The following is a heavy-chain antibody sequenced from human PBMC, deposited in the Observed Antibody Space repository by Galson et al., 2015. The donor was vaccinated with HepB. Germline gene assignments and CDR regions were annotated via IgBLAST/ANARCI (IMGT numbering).Heavy chain of an antibody. V-gene: IGHV3-7*03. J-gene: IGHJ4*02. CDR1: GFTFSSYW. Sequence: SLRLSCAASGFTFSSYWMSWVRQAPGKGLEWVANIKQDGSEKYYVDSVKGRFTISRDNAKNSLYLQMNSLRAEDTAVYYCARLRSPTRGAHFDYWGQGTLVTVSS. CDR2: IKQDGSEK. D-gene: IGHD4-17*01. CDR3: ARLRSPTRGAHFDY.